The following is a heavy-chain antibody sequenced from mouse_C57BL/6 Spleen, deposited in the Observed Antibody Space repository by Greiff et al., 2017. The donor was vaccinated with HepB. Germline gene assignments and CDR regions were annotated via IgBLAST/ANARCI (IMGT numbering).Heavy chain of an antibody. J-gene: IGHJ3*01. Sequence: VQLVESGAELARPGASVKLSCKASGYTFTSYGISWVKQRTGQGLEWIGEIYPRSGNTYYNEKFKGKATLTADKSSSTAYMELRSLTSEDSAVYFCARGYYDYDGVWFAYWGQGTLVTVSA. V-gene: IGHV1-81*01. D-gene: IGHD2-4*01. CDR2: IYPRSGNT. CDR3: ARGYYDYDGVWFAY. CDR1: GYTFTSYG.